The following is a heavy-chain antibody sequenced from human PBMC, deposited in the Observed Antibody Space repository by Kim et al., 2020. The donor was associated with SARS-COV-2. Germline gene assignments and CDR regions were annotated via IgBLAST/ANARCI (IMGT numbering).Heavy chain of an antibody. V-gene: IGHV1-69*04. Sequence: SVKVSCKASGGTFSSYAISWVRQAPGQGLEWMGRIIPILGIANYAQKFQGRVTITADKSTSTAYMELSSLRSEDTAVYYCASRGVVVTAIDYWGQGTLVTVSS. D-gene: IGHD2-21*02. CDR3: ASRGVVVTAIDY. CDR1: GGTFSSYA. CDR2: IIPILGIA. J-gene: IGHJ4*02.